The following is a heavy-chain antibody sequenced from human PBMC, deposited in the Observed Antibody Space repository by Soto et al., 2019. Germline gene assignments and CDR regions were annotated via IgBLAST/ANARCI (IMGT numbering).Heavy chain of an antibody. D-gene: IGHD3-10*01. J-gene: IGHJ6*02. Sequence: QERLVESGGGVVQPGKSLRLSCTASGFSLTSFVVHWVRQAPGKGLEWVALISFDGSRKQYIDSVKGRFTISRDNFKNEMYMEIDDLRPEDTAVYYCARGRHLTMTGRAFYYRLDVWGQGTTVTVSS. CDR3: ARGRHLTMTGRAFYYRLDV. V-gene: IGHV3-30-3*01. CDR2: ISFDGSRK. CDR1: GFSLTSFV.